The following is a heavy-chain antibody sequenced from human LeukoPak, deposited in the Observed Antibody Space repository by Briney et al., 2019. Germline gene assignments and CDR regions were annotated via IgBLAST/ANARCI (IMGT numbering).Heavy chain of an antibody. Sequence: PGGSLRLSCAASGFTFSSSAMSWVRQAPGKGLEWIGEIHPSGSTNYNPSFKSRVTISLDTSKNQLSLKLTSVTAADTAVYYCARGEDRYKQGYWGQGTLVTVSS. V-gene: IGHV4-34*01. D-gene: IGHD5-24*01. CDR1: GFTFSSSA. CDR3: ARGEDRYKQGY. J-gene: IGHJ4*02. CDR2: IHPSGST.